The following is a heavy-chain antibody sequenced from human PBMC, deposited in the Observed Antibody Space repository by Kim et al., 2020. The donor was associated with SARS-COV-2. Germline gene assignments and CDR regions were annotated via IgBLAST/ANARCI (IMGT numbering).Heavy chain of an antibody. D-gene: IGHD3-16*01. CDR1: GYTFTGYY. V-gene: IGHV1-2*02. CDR2: INPNSGGT. CDR3: ARWGGTVRNYYYYYMDV. Sequence: ASVKVSCKASGYTFTGYYMHWVRQAPGQGLEWMGWINPNSGGTNYAQKFQGRVTMTRDTSISTAYMELSRLRSDDTAVYYCARWGGTVRNYYYYYMDVWGKGTTVTVSS. J-gene: IGHJ6*03.